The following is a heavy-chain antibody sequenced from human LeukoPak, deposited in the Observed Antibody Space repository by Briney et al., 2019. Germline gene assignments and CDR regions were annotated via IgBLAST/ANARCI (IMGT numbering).Heavy chain of an antibody. Sequence: ASVTVSFKASGYTFTNYYMHWVRQAPGQGLEWMGIINPSGGSTSYAQKFQGRVTMTSDTSTSTVYMELSSLRSEDTAVYYCARDHSGYCSSTSCGFDPWGQGTLVTVSS. D-gene: IGHD2-2*01. CDR1: GYTFTNYY. V-gene: IGHV1-46*01. CDR3: ARDHSGYCSSTSCGFDP. CDR2: INPSGGST. J-gene: IGHJ5*02.